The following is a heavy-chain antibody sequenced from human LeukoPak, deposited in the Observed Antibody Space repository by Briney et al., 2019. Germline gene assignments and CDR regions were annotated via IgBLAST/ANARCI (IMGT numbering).Heavy chain of an antibody. CDR3: AKGITMVRGAPFDY. Sequence: GGSLRLSCVASGFTFSSYAMSWVRQAPGKGLEWISTISTSGGGTYYADSVKGRFTISRDNSKNTLYLQMNSLRAEDTAVYYCAKGITMVRGAPFDYWGQGTLVTVSS. D-gene: IGHD3-10*01. J-gene: IGHJ4*02. CDR1: GFTFSSYA. CDR2: ISTSGGGT. V-gene: IGHV3-23*01.